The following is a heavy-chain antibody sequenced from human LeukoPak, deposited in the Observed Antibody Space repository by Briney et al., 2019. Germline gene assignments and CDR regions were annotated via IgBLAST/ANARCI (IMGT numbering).Heavy chain of an antibody. V-gene: IGHV3-53*01. CDR3: ARVYSSSWYD. J-gene: IGHJ4*02. CDR1: GFTFGDYA. CDR2: IYSGGST. Sequence: GGSLRLSCTASGFTFGDYAMSWVRQAPGKGLEWVSVIYSGGSTYYADSVKGRFTISRDNSKNTLYLQMNSLRAEDTAVYYCARVYSSSWYDWGQGTLVTVSS. D-gene: IGHD6-13*01.